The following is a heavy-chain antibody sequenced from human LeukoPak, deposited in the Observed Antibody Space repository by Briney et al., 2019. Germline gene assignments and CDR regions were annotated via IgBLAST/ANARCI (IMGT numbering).Heavy chain of an antibody. CDR2: ISYDGSNK. D-gene: IGHD4-17*01. CDR3: AKDRLKSGDLDYFDY. V-gene: IGHV3-30*04. CDR1: GFTFSSYA. J-gene: IGHJ4*02. Sequence: GGSLRLSCAASGFTFSSYAMHWVRQAPGKGLEWVAVISYDGSNKYYADSVKGRFTISRDNSKNTLYLQMNSLRAEDTAVYYCAKDRLKSGDLDYFDYWGQGTLVTVSS.